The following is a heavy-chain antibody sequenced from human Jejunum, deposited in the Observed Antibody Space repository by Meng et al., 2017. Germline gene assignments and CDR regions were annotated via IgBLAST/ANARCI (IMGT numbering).Heavy chain of an antibody. CDR2: IYPGDSDT. CDR3: AGRDWGYSSTSCYPYYYYGMDV. CDR1: GYSFTSYW. V-gene: IGHV5-51*01. Sequence: GESLKISCKGSGYSFTSYWIGWVRQMPGKGLEWMGIIYPGDSDTRYSPSFQGQVTISAGKSISTAYLQWSSLKASDTAMYYCAGRDWGYSSTSCYPYYYYGMDVWGQGTTVTVSS. J-gene: IGHJ6*02. D-gene: IGHD2-2*01.